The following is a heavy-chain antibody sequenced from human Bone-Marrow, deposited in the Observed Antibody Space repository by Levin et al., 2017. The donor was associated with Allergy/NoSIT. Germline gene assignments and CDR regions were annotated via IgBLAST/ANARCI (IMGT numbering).Heavy chain of an antibody. V-gene: IGHV3-23*01. CDR2: IRGSGTKV. D-gene: IGHD6-19*01. Sequence: PGGSLRLSCAASGFTFSSYAMDWVRQAPGKGLEWVSAIRGSGTKVYYADSVKGRFTVSRDNSRNTLYLQMNSLRGEDTGVYYCGREAGGSGWYTVDYWGQGTLVTVSS. CDR1: GFTFSSYA. CDR3: GREAGGSGWYTVDY. J-gene: IGHJ4*02.